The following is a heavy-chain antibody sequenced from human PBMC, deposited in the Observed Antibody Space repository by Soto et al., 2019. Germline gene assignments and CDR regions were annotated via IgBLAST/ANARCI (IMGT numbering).Heavy chain of an antibody. CDR1: GGTFSSYT. CDR2: IIPNLGST. D-gene: IGHD6-19*01. J-gene: IGHJ6*02. V-gene: IGHV1-69*08. Sequence: GASVKVSCKASGGTFSSYTISWVRQAPGQGLEWMGRIIPNLGSTNYAQKFQGWVTMTGDTSTSTAYMELSRLRSDDTAVYYCARGGYSSGWYYYYGMDVWGQGTTVTVSS. CDR3: ARGGYSSGWYYYYGMDV.